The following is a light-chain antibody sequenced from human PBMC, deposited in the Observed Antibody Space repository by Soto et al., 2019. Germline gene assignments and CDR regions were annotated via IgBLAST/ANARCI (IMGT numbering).Light chain of an antibody. Sequence: EVLLTHSPFTLSLSPGERATLSGRASQSFRGLLAWYQQKPGQAPRLLIYDAYNRATGIPPRFSGSGSGTDFTLTISSLEPEDSAVYYCQQRHMWPITFGQGTRLEIK. CDR2: DAY. V-gene: IGKV3-11*01. J-gene: IGKJ5*01. CDR1: QSFRGL. CDR3: QQRHMWPIT.